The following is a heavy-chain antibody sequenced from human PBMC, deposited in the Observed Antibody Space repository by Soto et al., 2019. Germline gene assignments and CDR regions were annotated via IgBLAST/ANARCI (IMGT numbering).Heavy chain of an antibody. Sequence: HGGSLRLSCAASGVSLNSYDMHGVRQAPGKGPEWVAIISYDGSNTYYSDSVRGRFTISRDNSKDTLYLQMHSLRSEDTAIYYCARISRYCSGGDCHAWGQGTQVTVSS. CDR3: ARISRYCSGGDCHA. CDR2: ISYDGSNT. V-gene: IGHV3-30*02. J-gene: IGHJ5*02. CDR1: GVSLNSYD. D-gene: IGHD2-15*01.